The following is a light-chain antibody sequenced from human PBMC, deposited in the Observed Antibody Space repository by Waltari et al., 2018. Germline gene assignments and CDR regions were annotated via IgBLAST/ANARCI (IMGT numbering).Light chain of an antibody. CDR1: SSDVGGYNY. V-gene: IGLV2-14*01. J-gene: IGLJ1*01. CDR2: EVS. CDR3: SAYTSSSTLV. Sequence: QSALTQPASVSGSPGQSITISCTGTSSDVGGYNYVSWYQQHPGKAPKLMIYEVSNRPSGVSNRVAGSKSGNTASLTISGLQAEDEADYYCSAYTSSSTLVFGTGTKVTGL.